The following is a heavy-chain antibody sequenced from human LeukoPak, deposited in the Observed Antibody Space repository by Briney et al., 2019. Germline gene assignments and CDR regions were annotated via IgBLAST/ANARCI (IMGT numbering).Heavy chain of an antibody. Sequence: ASVKVSCKVSGYTLTKLSMHWVRPAPGKGLEWMGGFDPEDGETIYAQKFQGRVTMTEDTSTDTAYMELSSLRSEDTAVYYCATTQMTTVTTGHWFDPWAHGTLVTVSS. V-gene: IGHV1-24*01. CDR3: ATTQMTTVTTGHWFDP. CDR2: FDPEDGET. J-gene: IGHJ5*02. D-gene: IGHD4-17*01. CDR1: GYTLTKLS.